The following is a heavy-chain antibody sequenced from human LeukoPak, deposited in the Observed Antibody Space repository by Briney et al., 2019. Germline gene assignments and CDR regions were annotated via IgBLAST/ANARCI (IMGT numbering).Heavy chain of an antibody. Sequence: GGSLRLSCAASGFTFSSYWMSWVRQAPGKGLEWVANIKQDGSEKYYVDSVEGRFTISRDNAKNSLYLQMNSLRAEDTAVYYCAREGGIVVVPAALDYWGQGTLVTVSS. CDR2: IKQDGSEK. J-gene: IGHJ4*02. V-gene: IGHV3-7*01. D-gene: IGHD2-2*01. CDR3: AREGGIVVVPAALDY. CDR1: GFTFSSYW.